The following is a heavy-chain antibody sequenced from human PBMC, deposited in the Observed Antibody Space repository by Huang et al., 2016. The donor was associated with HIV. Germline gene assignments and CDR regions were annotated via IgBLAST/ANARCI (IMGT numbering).Heavy chain of an antibody. J-gene: IGHJ4*02. D-gene: IGHD3-10*01. CDR1: GGTFSNYA. Sequence: QVRLVQSGAEVKKPGSSVKVSCKASGGTFSNYAISWVRQAPGQGLEWMGGIIPLFGTTHNAQKVKGRVTIVADESTSTAYMELSSLRSEDTAIYYCARDRGYYGSGSYTLWGQGTLVTVSS. CDR3: ARDRGYYGSGSYTL. V-gene: IGHV1-69*13. CDR2: IIPLFGTT.